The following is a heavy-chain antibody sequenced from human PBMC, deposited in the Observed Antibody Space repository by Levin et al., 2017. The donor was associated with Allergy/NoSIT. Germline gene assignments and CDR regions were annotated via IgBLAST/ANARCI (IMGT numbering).Heavy chain of an antibody. CDR3: ARSFDYYGSGRVFDY. D-gene: IGHD3-10*01. CDR1: GGTFSSYA. Sequence: KISCKASGGTFSSYAISWVRQAPGQGLEWMGGIIPIFGTANYAQKFQGRVTITADESTSTAYMELSSLRSEDTAVYYCARSFDYYGSGRVFDYWGQGTLVTVSS. CDR2: IIPIFGTA. J-gene: IGHJ4*02. V-gene: IGHV1-69*01.